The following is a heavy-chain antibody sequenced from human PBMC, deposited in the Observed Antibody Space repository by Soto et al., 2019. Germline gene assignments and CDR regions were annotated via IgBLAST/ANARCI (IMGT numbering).Heavy chain of an antibody. Sequence: GASVKVSCKASGGTFSSYAISWVRQAPGQGLEWMGGIIPIFGTANYAQKFQGRVTITADESTSTAYMELSSLRSEDTAVYYCARHDHRVGATLVDYWGQGTLVTVSS. J-gene: IGHJ4*02. CDR3: ARHDHRVGATLVDY. CDR1: GGTFSSYA. V-gene: IGHV1-69*13. D-gene: IGHD1-26*01. CDR2: IIPIFGTA.